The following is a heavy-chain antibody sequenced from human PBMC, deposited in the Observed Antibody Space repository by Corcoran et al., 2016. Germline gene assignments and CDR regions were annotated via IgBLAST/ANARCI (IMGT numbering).Heavy chain of an antibody. CDR1: GGSISSSSYY. Sequence: QLQLQESGPGLVKPSETLSLTCTVSGGSISSSSYYWGWIRQPPGKGLEWIGSIYYSGSTYYNPSLKSRVTISVDTSKNEFFLKLSSVTAAATAVYYCARKARYYDWLQSYYFDYWGQGTLVTVSS. J-gene: IGHJ4*02. D-gene: IGHD3-9*01. CDR3: ARKARYYDWLQSYYFDY. V-gene: IGHV4-39*07. CDR2: IYYSGST.